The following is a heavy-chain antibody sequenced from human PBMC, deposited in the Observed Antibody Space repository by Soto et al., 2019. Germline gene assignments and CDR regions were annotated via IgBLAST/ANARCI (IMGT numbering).Heavy chain of an antibody. CDR2: NYYSGIT. V-gene: IGHV4-31*03. D-gene: IGHD6-6*01. J-gene: IGHJ6*02. CDR3: ARGSSIAGLYYGMDV. Sequence: QVQLQESGPGLVKPSQTLSLTCTVSGGSISSGGYYWTWIRQHPGKGLEWIGYNYYSGITYYNPSLKSRVTIPLDTPKNQFSLKLRSVTAADTAVYYCARGSSIAGLYYGMDVWGQGTTVTVSS. CDR1: GGSISSGGYY.